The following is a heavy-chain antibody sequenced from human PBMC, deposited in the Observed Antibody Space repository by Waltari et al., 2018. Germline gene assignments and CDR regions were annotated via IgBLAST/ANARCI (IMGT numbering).Heavy chain of an antibody. D-gene: IGHD5-12*01. J-gene: IGHJ4*02. CDR3: ASGLDSDGYNWDYFDY. V-gene: IGHV3-30-3*01. CDR1: GFTFRSYA. CDR2: ISYDGSNK. Sequence: QVQLVESGGGVVQPGRSLRLSCAASGFTFRSYAMHWVRQAPGKGLEWVAVISYDGSNKYYADSVKGRFTISRDNSKNTLYLQMNSLRAEDTAVYYCASGLDSDGYNWDYFDYWGQGTLVTVSS.